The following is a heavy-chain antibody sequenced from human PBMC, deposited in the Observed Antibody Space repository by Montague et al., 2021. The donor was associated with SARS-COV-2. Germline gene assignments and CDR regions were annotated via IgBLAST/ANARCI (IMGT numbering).Heavy chain of an antibody. CDR3: ARDSYGYYYYMDV. V-gene: IGHV3-33*01. Sequence: SRRLSCAASGFTFSSYGMHWVRQAPGKGLEWVAVIWYDGSNKYYADSVKGRFTISRDNSKNTLYLQMNSLRAEDTAVYYCARDSYGYYYYMDVWGKGTTVTVSS. J-gene: IGHJ6*03. CDR1: GFTFSSYG. D-gene: IGHD5-18*01. CDR2: IWYDGSNK.